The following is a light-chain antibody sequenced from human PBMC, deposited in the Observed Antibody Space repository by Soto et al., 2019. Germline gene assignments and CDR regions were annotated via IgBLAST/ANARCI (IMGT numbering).Light chain of an antibody. CDR1: QSVTSNY. Sequence: EIVLTQSPGTLSLSPGERATLSCRVSQSVTSNYIAWYQQKPGQAPRLLIYGASSRATGIPGRFSGSGSGTDFTLTISRLEPADFAVYYCQRYGSSRPWTFGQGTKVDTK. V-gene: IGKV3-20*01. J-gene: IGKJ1*01. CDR2: GAS. CDR3: QRYGSSRPWT.